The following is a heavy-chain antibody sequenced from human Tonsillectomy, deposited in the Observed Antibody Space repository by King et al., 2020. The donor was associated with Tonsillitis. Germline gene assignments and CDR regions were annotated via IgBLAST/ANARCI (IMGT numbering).Heavy chain of an antibody. CDR2: INPNSGGT. CDR3: ARGQTDSSGYLAFDP. V-gene: IGHV1-2*04. CDR1: GYTFTGYY. J-gene: IGHJ5*02. D-gene: IGHD3-22*01. Sequence: QLVQSGAEVKNPGASVKVSCKASGYTFTGYYMHWVRQAPGQGLEWMGWINPNSGGTNYAQKFQGWVTMTRDTSISTAYMELSRLRSDDTAVYYCARGQTDSSGYLAFDPWGQGTLVTVSS.